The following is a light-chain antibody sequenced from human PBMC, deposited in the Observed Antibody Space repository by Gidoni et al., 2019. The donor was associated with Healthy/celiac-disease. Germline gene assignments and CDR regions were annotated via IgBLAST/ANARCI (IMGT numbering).Light chain of an antibody. V-gene: IGKV1-9*01. CDR3: QQLNSYPFT. Sequence: DIQLTQSPSFLSASVGDRVNITCRASQDISRYLAWYQQKPGKAPKLLIYAASTLQSGVPSRFSGSGSGTEFTLTISSLQPEDFATYYCQQLNSYPFTFXPXTKVDIK. CDR1: QDISRY. CDR2: AAS. J-gene: IGKJ3*01.